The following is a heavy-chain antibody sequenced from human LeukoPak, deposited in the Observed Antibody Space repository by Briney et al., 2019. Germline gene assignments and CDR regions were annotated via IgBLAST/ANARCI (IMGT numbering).Heavy chain of an antibody. D-gene: IGHD3-16*01. CDR3: ARSLGAAVSYYYYYMDV. Sequence: GGSLRLSCAASGFTFNNYWMGWVRQAPGKGLEWVSGINWNGGSTGYADSVKGRFTISRDNAKNSLYLQMNSLRAEDTALYYCARSLGAAVSYYYYYMDVWGKGTTVTVSS. V-gene: IGHV3-20*04. CDR2: INWNGGST. J-gene: IGHJ6*03. CDR1: GFTFNNYW.